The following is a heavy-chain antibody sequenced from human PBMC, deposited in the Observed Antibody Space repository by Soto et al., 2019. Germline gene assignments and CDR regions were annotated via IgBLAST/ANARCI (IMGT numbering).Heavy chain of an antibody. CDR1: GYIFVNYG. CDR2: ISPYTGNT. D-gene: IGHD3-16*01. V-gene: IGHV1-18*01. CDR3: VMVDNYVTPTPQDV. Sequence: QVQLVQSGDEVKKPGASVKVSCKASGYIFVNYGIAWVRQAPGQGLEWMGWISPYTGNTHSATQVQGRLTMTTDTSTSKAYVDLGSLTSDDTAVYYCVMVDNYVTPTPQDVWGQGTTVTVSS. J-gene: IGHJ6*02.